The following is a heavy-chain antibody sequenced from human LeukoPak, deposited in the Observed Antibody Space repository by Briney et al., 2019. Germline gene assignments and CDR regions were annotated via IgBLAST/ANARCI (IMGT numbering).Heavy chain of an antibody. CDR3: AREGCSSGSCYGWFDS. CDR2: IYSGGNT. D-gene: IGHD2-15*01. J-gene: IGHJ5*01. CDR1: GFTFSSYA. Sequence: GGSLRLSCAASGFTFSSYAMHWVRQAPGKGLEWLSVIYSGGNTYYADSVKGRFTFSRDNSKNTLYLQMNSLRAEDTAVYYCAREGCSSGSCYGWFDSWGQGTLVSVSS. V-gene: IGHV3-53*01.